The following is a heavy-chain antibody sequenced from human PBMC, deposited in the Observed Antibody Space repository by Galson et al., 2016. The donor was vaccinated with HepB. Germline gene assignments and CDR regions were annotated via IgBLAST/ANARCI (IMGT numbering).Heavy chain of an antibody. J-gene: IGHJ6*02. CDR2: INTYNGNT. Sequence: SVKVSCKAPGFTFTSYHINWVRQAPGQGLQWMGWINTYNGNTNYAQKLQGRVSMTTDTSTTTAYMELRSLRSDDTAVYYCAREPNPITVFGVVNKYGMDVWGQGTTVTVSS. V-gene: IGHV1-18*04. CDR3: AREPNPITVFGVVNKYGMDV. CDR1: GFTFTSYH. D-gene: IGHD3-3*01.